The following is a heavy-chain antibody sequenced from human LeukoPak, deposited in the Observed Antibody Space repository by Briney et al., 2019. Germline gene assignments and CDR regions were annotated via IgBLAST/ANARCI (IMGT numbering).Heavy chain of an antibody. Sequence: SETLSLTCTFPGGSIRGRDWTWTPQPAGKGLEWIGQIHYRGEADYNPSLRSRIIISVDTSKNQMFLRLSSVTAADTAVYYCARFGIDYDMDVWARGPRSPSP. CDR2: IHYRGEA. V-gene: IGHV4-59*01. D-gene: IGHD3-16*01. CDR3: ARFGIDYDMDV. CDR1: GGSIRGRD. J-gene: IGHJ6*02.